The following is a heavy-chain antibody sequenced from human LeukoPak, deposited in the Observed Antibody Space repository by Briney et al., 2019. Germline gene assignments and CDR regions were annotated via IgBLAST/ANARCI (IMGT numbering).Heavy chain of an antibody. CDR3: ARAARDGYNPDY. CDR1: GFTFNRNG. V-gene: IGHV3-21*01. J-gene: IGHJ4*02. CDR2: ISSSSSYI. Sequence: PGRSLRLSCAASGFTFNRNGMNWVRQAPGKGLEWVSSISSSSSYIYYADSVKGRFTISRDNAKNSLYLQMNSLRAEDTAVYYCARAARDGYNPDYWGQGTLVTVSS. D-gene: IGHD5-24*01.